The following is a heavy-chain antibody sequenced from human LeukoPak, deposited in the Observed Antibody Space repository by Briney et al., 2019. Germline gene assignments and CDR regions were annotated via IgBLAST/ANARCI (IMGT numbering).Heavy chain of an antibody. CDR3: ARHTGVFGASSGALDF. CDR2: IYNSGST. CDR1: GGSLGSYY. Sequence: PSETLSLTCTVSGGSLGSYYWSWIRQPAGKGLEWIGRIYNSGSTDFNPSLKSRVAMSQDTSRNHFSLKLNSVTAADTATYYCARHTGVFGASSGALDFWGRGTLVTVSS. D-gene: IGHD3-3*01. J-gene: IGHJ2*01. V-gene: IGHV4-4*07.